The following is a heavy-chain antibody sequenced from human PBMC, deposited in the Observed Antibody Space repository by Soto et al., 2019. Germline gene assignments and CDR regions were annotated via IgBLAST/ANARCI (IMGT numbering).Heavy chain of an antibody. CDR2: ISGSGDNT. Sequence: EVQLLESGGGLVQPGGSLRLSCAASGFTFSSYALNWVRQAPGKGLEWVSVISGSGDNTYYADSVKGRFTISRDNSKNTLYMQMNSLRAEDTAVYYCAKDLGTDDFWSAYYTYCYMDVWGNWTTVTVSS. J-gene: IGHJ6*03. D-gene: IGHD3-3*01. CDR3: AKDLGTDDFWSAYYTYCYMDV. CDR1: GFTFSSYA. V-gene: IGHV3-23*01.